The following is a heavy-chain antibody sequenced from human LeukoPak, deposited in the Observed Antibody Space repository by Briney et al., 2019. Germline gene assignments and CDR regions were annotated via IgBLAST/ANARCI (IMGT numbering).Heavy chain of an antibody. Sequence: GGSLRLPCAASGFTFSSYAMSWVRQAPGKGLEWVSAISGSGGSTYYADSVKGRFTISRDNSKNTLYLQMNSLRAEDTAVYYCAKMGGNYYGSGSYLENGYDYWGQGTLVTVSS. CDR1: GFTFSSYA. CDR2: ISGSGGST. D-gene: IGHD3-10*01. CDR3: AKMGGNYYGSGSYLENGYDY. V-gene: IGHV3-23*01. J-gene: IGHJ4*02.